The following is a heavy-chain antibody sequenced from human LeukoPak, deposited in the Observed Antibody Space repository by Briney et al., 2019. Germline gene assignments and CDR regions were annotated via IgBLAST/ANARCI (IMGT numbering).Heavy chain of an antibody. D-gene: IGHD3-3*01. CDR1: GYSISSGYY. CDR3: ARGRPIYHFWRGSYDY. Sequence: SETLSLTCSVSGYSISSGYYWGWVRQPPGKGLEWIGSIYHSGSTYYNPSLKRRVTISEDTSKNHFSLTMTSVTAADTAVYYCARGRPIYHFWRGSYDYWGQGAQVTVSS. CDR2: IYHSGST. J-gene: IGHJ4*02. V-gene: IGHV4-38-2*02.